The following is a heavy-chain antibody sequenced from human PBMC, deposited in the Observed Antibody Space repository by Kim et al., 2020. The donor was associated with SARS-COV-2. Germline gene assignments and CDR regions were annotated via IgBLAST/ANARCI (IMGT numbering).Heavy chain of an antibody. CDR3: AVTASSPLSGFAY. Sequence: SETLTLTCTVSGGSISSYYWSWIRQPPVKGLEWIGYIYYSGSTKYNPSLKSRVIISVDTTKNQFSLKLSPVTAANTAVYYCAVTASSPLSGFAYWGDGIL. CDR2: IYYSGST. V-gene: IGHV4-59*08. J-gene: IGHJ4*01. D-gene: IGHD2-21*02. CDR1: GGSISSYY.